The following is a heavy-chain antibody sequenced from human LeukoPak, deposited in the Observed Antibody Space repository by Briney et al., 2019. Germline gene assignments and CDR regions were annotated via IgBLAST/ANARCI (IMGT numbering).Heavy chain of an antibody. CDR3: ARGGGYASAIGY. V-gene: IGHV4-59*01. CDR1: GGSISTYY. J-gene: IGHJ4*02. Sequence: SETLSLTCTLSGGSISTYYWSWIRQPPGKGLEWIGYIYHSGSTNYNPSLKSRVTISVDTSKNQFSLKLSSVTAADTAVYYRARGGGYASAIGYWGQGALVTVSS. CDR2: IYHSGST. D-gene: IGHD5-12*01.